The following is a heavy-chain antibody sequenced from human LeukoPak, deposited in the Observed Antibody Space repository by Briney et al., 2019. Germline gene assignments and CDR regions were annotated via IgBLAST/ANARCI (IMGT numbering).Heavy chain of an antibody. CDR1: GFTFSSYA. Sequence: GGFLRLSCAASGFTFSSYAMSWVRQAPGKGLEWVSAISGSGGSTYYADSVKGRFTISRDNSKNTLYLQMNSLRAEDTAVYYCATSLDYYDSSGYYNNWFDPWGQGTLVTVSS. V-gene: IGHV3-23*01. CDR3: ATSLDYYDSSGYYNNWFDP. J-gene: IGHJ5*02. CDR2: ISGSGGST. D-gene: IGHD3-22*01.